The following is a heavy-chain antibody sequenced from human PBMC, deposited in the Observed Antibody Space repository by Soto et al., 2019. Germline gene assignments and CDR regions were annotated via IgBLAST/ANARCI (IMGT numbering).Heavy chain of an antibody. Sequence: TSETLSLTCTVSGGSISSYYWSWIRQPPGKGLEWIGYIYYSGSTNYNPSLKSRVTISVDTSKNQFSLKLSSVTAADTAVYYCAREIWGATTAYYFDYWGQGTLVTVSS. D-gene: IGHD1-26*01. V-gene: IGHV4-59*01. J-gene: IGHJ4*02. CDR2: IYYSGST. CDR3: AREIWGATTAYYFDY. CDR1: GGSISSYY.